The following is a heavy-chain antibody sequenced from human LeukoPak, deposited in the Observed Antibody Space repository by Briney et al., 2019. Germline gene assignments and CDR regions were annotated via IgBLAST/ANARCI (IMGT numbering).Heavy chain of an antibody. CDR2: INPNSGGT. D-gene: IGHD3-10*01. J-gene: IGHJ1*01. Sequence: ASVKVSCKASGYTFTGYYMHWVRQALGQGLEWMAWINPNSGGTYYAQNFHDRITMTRDTSISTAYMELSRLRSDDTAIYYCARGNYGKFQHWGQGTLVTVSS. CDR1: GYTFTGYY. CDR3: ARGNYGKFQH. V-gene: IGHV1-2*02.